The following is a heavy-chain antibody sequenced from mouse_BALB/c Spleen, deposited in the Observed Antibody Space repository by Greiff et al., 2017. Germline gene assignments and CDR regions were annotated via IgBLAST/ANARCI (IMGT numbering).Heavy chain of an antibody. CDR3: ARGAGNAWFAY. V-gene: IGHV1S56*01. J-gene: IGHJ3*01. D-gene: IGHD2-1*01. CDR1: GYTFTSYY. CDR2: IYPGNVNT. Sequence: QVQLQQSGPELVKPGASVRISCKASGYTFTSYYIHWVKQRPGQGLEWIGWIYPGNVNTKYNEKFKGKATLTADKSSSTAYMQLSSLTSEDSAVYFCARGAGNAWFAYWGQGTLVTVSA.